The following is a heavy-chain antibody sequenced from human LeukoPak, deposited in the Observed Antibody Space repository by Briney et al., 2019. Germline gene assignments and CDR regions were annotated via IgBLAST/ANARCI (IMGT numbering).Heavy chain of an antibody. CDR1: GYTFTSYD. CDR2: MNPNSGNT. V-gene: IGHV1-8*01. D-gene: IGHD6-13*01. J-gene: IGHJ5*02. Sequence: ASVKVSCKASGYTFTSYDINRVRQGTGQGLEWMGWMNPNSGNTGDAQKFQGRVTMTRNTAISTGYMELSSLRSEDTAVYYCARGRLGSSSWLSCFDPWGQGTLVTVS. CDR3: ARGRLGSSSWLSCFDP.